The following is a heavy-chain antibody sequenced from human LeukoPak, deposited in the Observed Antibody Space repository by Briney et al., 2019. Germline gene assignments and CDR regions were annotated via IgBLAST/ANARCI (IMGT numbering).Heavy chain of an antibody. D-gene: IGHD3-10*01. Sequence: ASVTVSCKASGYTFTAYYIHWVRQAPDQGLEWMGWINPYSAATKYAQKFQDRVTMTRDTSVSTAYMDLSSLRSDDTAVYYCARGSYGSGSYPSDVWGQGTTVTVFS. CDR1: GYTFTAYY. CDR3: ARGSYGSGSYPSDV. CDR2: INPYSAAT. J-gene: IGHJ6*02. V-gene: IGHV1-2*02.